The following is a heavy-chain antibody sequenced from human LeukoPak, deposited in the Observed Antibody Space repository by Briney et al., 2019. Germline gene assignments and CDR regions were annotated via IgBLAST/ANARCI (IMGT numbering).Heavy chain of an antibody. V-gene: IGHV3-23*01. CDR2: ITAGGGSA. Sequence: GGSLRLSCAASEFTFSSYAMSWVRQAPGKGLEWVSAITAGGGSAYYADSVKGRFTISRDNSKNTLYLQMNSLRAEDTAVYYCAKDLSKSYGDYGTSGAFDIWGQGTPVIVSS. J-gene: IGHJ3*02. D-gene: IGHD4-17*01. CDR1: EFTFSSYA. CDR3: AKDLSKSYGDYGTSGAFDI.